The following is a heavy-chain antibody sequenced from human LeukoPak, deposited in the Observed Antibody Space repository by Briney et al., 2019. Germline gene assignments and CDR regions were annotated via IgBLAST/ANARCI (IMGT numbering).Heavy chain of an antibody. Sequence: PGGSLRLSCAASGFTFNSYGISWVRQAPGKGLEWVANIKQDGSEKYYVDSVKGRFTISRDNAKNSLYLQMNSLRAEDTAVYYCAKAGYYYDSSDAFDIWGQGTMVTVSS. V-gene: IGHV3-7*01. CDR2: IKQDGSEK. J-gene: IGHJ3*02. D-gene: IGHD3-22*01. CDR1: GFTFNSYG. CDR3: AKAGYYYDSSDAFDI.